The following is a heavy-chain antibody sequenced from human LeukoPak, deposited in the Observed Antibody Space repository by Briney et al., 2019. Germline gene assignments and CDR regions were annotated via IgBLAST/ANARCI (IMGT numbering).Heavy chain of an antibody. CDR2: IYSGGTT. CDR3: ARAAAGTFYYYGMDV. D-gene: IGHD6-13*01. CDR1: GFTVSSNY. V-gene: IGHV3-53*01. Sequence: PGGSLRLSCAASGFTVSSNYMSWVRQAPGKGLEWVSVIYSGGTTYYADSVKGRFTISRDNSKNTLYLQMNSLRGEDTAVYYCARAAAGTFYYYGMDVWGQGTTVTVSS. J-gene: IGHJ6*02.